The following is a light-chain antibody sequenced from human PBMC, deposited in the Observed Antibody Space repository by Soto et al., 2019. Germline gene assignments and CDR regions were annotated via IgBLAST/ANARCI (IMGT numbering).Light chain of an antibody. V-gene: IGLV2-14*03. Sequence: QSALTQPASVSGSPGQSITISCTGTSSDVSGYNYVSWYQQHPGKAPKFMIYDVSSRPSGVSNRFSGSKSGNTASLTISGLQAEDEADYYCCSYTTSNTRQIVFGTGTKSPS. J-gene: IGLJ1*01. CDR2: DVS. CDR1: SSDVSGYNY. CDR3: CSYTTSNTRQIV.